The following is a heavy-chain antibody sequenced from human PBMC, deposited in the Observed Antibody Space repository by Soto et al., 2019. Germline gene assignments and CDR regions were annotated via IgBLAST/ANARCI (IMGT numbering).Heavy chain of an antibody. D-gene: IGHD2-2*01. CDR1: GGSISSGDYY. V-gene: IGHV4-30-4*01. J-gene: IGHJ5*02. CDR2: IYYSGST. CDR3: ATKGGYQLLPFDP. Sequence: SETLSLTCTVSGGSISSGDYYWSWIRQPPGKGLEWIGYIYYSGSTYYNPSLKSRVTISVDTSKNQFSLKLSSVTAADTAVYYCATKGGYQLLPFDPWGQGTLVTVS.